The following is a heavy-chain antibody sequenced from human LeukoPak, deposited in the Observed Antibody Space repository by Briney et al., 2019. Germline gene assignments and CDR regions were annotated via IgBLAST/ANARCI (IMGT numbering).Heavy chain of an antibody. V-gene: IGHV3-21*04. CDR3: ARGGYSSSWYHFDY. Sequence: PGGSLRLSCAASGFTFSSYAMEWVRQAPGKGLEWVSSITGSSDSIYYADSVKGRFTISRDNSKNTLFLQMNSLRAEDTAVYYCARGGYSSSWYHFDYWGQGTLVTVSS. D-gene: IGHD6-13*01. J-gene: IGHJ4*02. CDR1: GFTFSSYA. CDR2: ITGSSDSI.